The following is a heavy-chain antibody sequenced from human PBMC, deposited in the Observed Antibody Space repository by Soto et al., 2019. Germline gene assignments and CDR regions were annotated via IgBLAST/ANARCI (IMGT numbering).Heavy chain of an antibody. CDR2: FHYSGRT. D-gene: IGHD2-2*01. V-gene: IGHV4-39*01. Sequence: PSETLSLTCTVSGGSISSSSYYWGWIRQPPGKGLEWIGTFHYSGRTYYSPSLESRVTISVDTSKNQFSLKVSSVTAADTAVFYCARLAGYCSGNNCYGYYGMDVWGQGTTVTVSS. CDR1: GGSISSSSYY. J-gene: IGHJ6*02. CDR3: ARLAGYCSGNNCYGYYGMDV.